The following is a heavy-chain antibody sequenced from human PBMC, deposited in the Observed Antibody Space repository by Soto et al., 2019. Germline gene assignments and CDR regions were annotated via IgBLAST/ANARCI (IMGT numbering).Heavy chain of an antibody. V-gene: IGHV4-31*03. CDR2: IYYSGST. J-gene: IGHJ3*02. Sequence: PSETLSLTCTVSGGSISSGGYYWSWIRQHPGKVLEWIGYIYYSGSTYYNPSLKSRVTISVDTSKNQFSLKLSSVTAADTAVYYCARGGKVVVITTGAFDIWGQGTMVTVSS. CDR3: ARGGKVVVITTGAFDI. D-gene: IGHD3-22*01. CDR1: GGSISSGGYY.